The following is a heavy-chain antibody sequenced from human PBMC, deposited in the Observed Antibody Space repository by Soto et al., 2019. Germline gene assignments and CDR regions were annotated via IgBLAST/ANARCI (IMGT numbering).Heavy chain of an antibody. Sequence: ASVKVSCKASGYTFTSYAMHWVRQAPGQGLEWMGWINPDSGATNYAQNFQGRVTLTSDTSISTASMDLTSLTSDDTAVYYCARGDYGTGGYPFPYFDYWGQGTLVTVSS. CDR2: INPDSGAT. V-gene: IGHV1-2*02. CDR1: GYTFTSYA. CDR3: ARGDYGTGGYPFPYFDY. D-gene: IGHD2-8*02. J-gene: IGHJ4*02.